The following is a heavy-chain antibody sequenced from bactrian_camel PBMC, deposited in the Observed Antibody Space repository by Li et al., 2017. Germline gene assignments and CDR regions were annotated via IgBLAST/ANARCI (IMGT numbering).Heavy chain of an antibody. J-gene: IGHJ6*01. D-gene: IGHD5*01. CDR2: VVSRGRAT. CDR3: AATMGDYALGVPLSPGGCEESDFGW. Sequence: HVQLVESGGGSMEAGGSLTLSCEVSGYTYGTICMAWFRQAPGKEREGVAAVVSRGRATYYADSVKGRFAVSLDNAQKTMHLLMNDLKPEDTAMYYCAATMGDYALGVPLSPGGCEESDFGWWGRGPRSPSP. V-gene: IGHV3S1*01. CDR1: GYTYGTIC.